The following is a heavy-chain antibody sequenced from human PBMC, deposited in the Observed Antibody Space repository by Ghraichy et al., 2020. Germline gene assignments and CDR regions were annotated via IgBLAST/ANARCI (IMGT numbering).Heavy chain of an antibody. CDR2: IYHSGST. Sequence: SETLSLTCAVSGGSISNTNWWSLVRQPPGKGLEWIGEIYHSGSTNYNPSLKSRVTISVDKSKNQFSLNLSSVTAADTAVYYCARQVIAAAGTSGTYFDYCGPGTLVTVSS. D-gene: IGHD6-13*01. CDR3: ARQVIAAAGTSGTYFDY. J-gene: IGHJ4*02. CDR1: GGSISNTNW. V-gene: IGHV4-4*02.